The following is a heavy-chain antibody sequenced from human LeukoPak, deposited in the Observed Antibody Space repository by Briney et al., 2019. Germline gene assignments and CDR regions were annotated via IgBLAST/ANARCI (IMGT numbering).Heavy chain of an antibody. D-gene: IGHD3-10*01. Sequence: PSETLSLTCTVSGGSISSGSYCWSWIRQPAGKGLEWIGHIYSSGSTNYHPSLKSRVTISVDTSKNQFSLKLGSVTAADTAVYYCARDPGLMVRGSRRGYDGNYYYMDVWGKGTTVTISS. CDR1: GGSISSGSYC. J-gene: IGHJ6*03. V-gene: IGHV4-61*09. CDR2: IYSSGST. CDR3: ARDPGLMVRGSRRGYDGNYYYMDV.